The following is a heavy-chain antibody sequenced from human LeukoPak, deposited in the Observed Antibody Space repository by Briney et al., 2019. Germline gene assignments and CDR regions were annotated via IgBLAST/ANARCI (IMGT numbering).Heavy chain of an antibody. V-gene: IGHV3-23*01. CDR2: ISGSGDNT. CDR1: GFTFSSYA. CDR3: ATGGQLWYYFDY. D-gene: IGHD5-18*01. J-gene: IGHJ4*02. Sequence: GGSLRLSCAASGFTFSSYAMSWVRQAPGKGLEWVSAISGSGDNTYYADSVKGRFTISRDNSKNTLYLQMNSLRAEDTAVYYCATGGQLWYYFDYWGQGTLVTVSS.